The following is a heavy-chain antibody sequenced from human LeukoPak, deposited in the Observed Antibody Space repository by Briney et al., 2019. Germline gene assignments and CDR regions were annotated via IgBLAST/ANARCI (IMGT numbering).Heavy chain of an antibody. CDR2: IRSKTNRYAT. V-gene: IGHV3-73*01. CDR1: GFTFSSYG. J-gene: IGHJ4*02. D-gene: IGHD2/OR15-2a*01. CDR3: TCSRNIGGEPEDY. Sequence: GRSLRLSCAASGFTFSSYGMHWVRQASGKGLEWVGHIRSKTNRYATAYAASVKGRFTISRDDSKNMAYLQMNSLRIEDTAVYYCTCSRNIGGEPEDYWGQGTLVTVSS.